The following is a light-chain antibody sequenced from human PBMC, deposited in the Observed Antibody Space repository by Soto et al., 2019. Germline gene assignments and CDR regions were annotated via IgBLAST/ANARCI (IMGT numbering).Light chain of an antibody. Sequence: QSALTQPASVSGSPGQSITISCAGSSSDVGVSILVSWYQQHPGKAPKLMIYEVSQRPSGVSNRFSGSKSGNTASLTISGIQAEDEGDYYCCSYADRRGLFGAGTKLTVL. CDR1: SSDVGVSIL. CDR3: CSYADRRGL. V-gene: IGLV2-23*02. J-gene: IGLJ3*02. CDR2: EVS.